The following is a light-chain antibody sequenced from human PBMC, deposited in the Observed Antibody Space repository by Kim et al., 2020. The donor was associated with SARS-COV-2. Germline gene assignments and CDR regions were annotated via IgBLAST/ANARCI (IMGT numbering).Light chain of an antibody. V-gene: IGKV1-5*03. J-gene: IGKJ4*01. CDR3: QHYYAYPLT. Sequence: AAVGDIISITCRASQSISIWLAWFRQKPGTAPKLLIQQASNLQSGVPSRFRGSGSGTEFTLTISSLQPGDSATYYCQHYYAYPLTFGGGTKVDIK. CDR2: QAS. CDR1: QSISIW.